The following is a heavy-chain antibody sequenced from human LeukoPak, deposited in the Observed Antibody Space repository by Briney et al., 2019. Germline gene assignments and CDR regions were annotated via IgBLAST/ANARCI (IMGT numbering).Heavy chain of an antibody. J-gene: IGHJ4*02. D-gene: IGHD6-13*01. CDR2: IFSGGDT. CDR3: ARGHSSSWYGGD. Sequence: GGSLRLSCAAPGFTVSSNYMSWVRQAPGKGLEWVSVIFSGGDTYYADSVKGRFTISRDNSKNTLYLQMDSLRAEDTAVYYCARGHSSSWYGGDWGQGTLVTVSS. V-gene: IGHV3-53*01. CDR1: GFTVSSNY.